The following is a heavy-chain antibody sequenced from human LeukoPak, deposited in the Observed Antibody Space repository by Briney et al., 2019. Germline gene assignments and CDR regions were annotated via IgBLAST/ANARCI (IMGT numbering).Heavy chain of an antibody. CDR3: AKVEMATIGLYDY. D-gene: IGHD5-24*01. V-gene: IGHV3-23*01. J-gene: IGHJ4*02. Sequence: GGSLRLSCAASGFTFSSNYMSWVRQAPGKGLEWVSAISGSGGSTYYADSVKGRFTISRDNSKNTLYLQMNSLRAEDTAVYYCAKVEMATIGLYDYWGQGTLVTVSS. CDR2: ISGSGGST. CDR1: GFTFSSNY.